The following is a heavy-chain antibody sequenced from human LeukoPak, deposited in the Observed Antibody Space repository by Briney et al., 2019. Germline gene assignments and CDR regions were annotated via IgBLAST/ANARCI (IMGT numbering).Heavy chain of an antibody. CDR1: GFTFSSYW. J-gene: IGHJ3*02. D-gene: IGHD2-15*01. Sequence: PGGSLRLSCAASGFTFSSYWMSWVRQAPGKGLEWVANIKQDGSEKYYVDPVKGRFTISRDNAKNSLYLQMNSLRAEDTAVYYCARVSVVGKDAFDIWGQGTMVTVSS. CDR3: ARVSVVGKDAFDI. CDR2: IKQDGSEK. V-gene: IGHV3-7*01.